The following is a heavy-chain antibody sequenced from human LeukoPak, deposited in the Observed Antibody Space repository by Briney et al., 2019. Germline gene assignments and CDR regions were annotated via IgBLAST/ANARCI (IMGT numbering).Heavy chain of an antibody. D-gene: IGHD5/OR15-5a*01. V-gene: IGHV4-59*01. CDR1: GGSISSYY. CDR2: IYYSGT. Sequence: SETLSLTCTVSGGSISSYYWSWIRQPPGKGLEWIGYIYYSGTNYNPSLKSRVTISVDTSKNQFSLKLSSVTAADTAVYYCARVSLTRSRALDYWGQGTLVTVSS. J-gene: IGHJ4*02. CDR3: ARVSLTRSRALDY.